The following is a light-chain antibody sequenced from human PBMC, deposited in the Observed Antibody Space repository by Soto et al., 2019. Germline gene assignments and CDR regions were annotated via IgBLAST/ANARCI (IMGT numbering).Light chain of an antibody. Sequence: DIQLTQSPSFLSASVGDRVTITCRASQGISSSLAWYQQKPGKAPNLLIYAASILQSGVPSRFSGSGSGTECTLTNSSLQPEDCATYYCQQLNSYPLTFGQGTRLEIK. CDR1: QGISSS. V-gene: IGKV1-9*01. CDR3: QQLNSYPLT. J-gene: IGKJ5*01. CDR2: AAS.